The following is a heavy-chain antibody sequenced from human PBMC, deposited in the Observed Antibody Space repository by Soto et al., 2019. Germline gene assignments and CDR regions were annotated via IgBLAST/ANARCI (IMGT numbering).Heavy chain of an antibody. CDR3: TTDIIAMIRGTDH. Sequence: PGGSLRLSCAASGFTFSNAWMSWVRQAPGKGLEWVGRIKSKIDGGTTDYAAPVKGRFTISRDDSKNTLYLQINSLKTEDTAVYYCTTDIIAMIRGTDHWGQGTLVTVS. D-gene: IGHD3-10*01. CDR2: IKSKIDGGTT. V-gene: IGHV3-15*01. J-gene: IGHJ5*02. CDR1: GFTFSNAW.